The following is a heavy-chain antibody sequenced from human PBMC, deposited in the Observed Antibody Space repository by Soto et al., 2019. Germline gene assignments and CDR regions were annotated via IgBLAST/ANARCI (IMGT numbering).Heavy chain of an antibody. V-gene: IGHV1-8*01. D-gene: IGHD6-6*01. CDR3: AREGYSSSINSGWFDP. Sequence: QVQLVQSGAEVKKPGASVKVSCKASGYTFTSYDINWVRQATGQGLEWMGWMNPNSGNTGYAQKFQGRVTMTRNTSISTAYMELSSLRSEDTAVYYCAREGYSSSINSGWFDPWGQGTLVTVSS. CDR2: MNPNSGNT. J-gene: IGHJ5*02. CDR1: GYTFTSYD.